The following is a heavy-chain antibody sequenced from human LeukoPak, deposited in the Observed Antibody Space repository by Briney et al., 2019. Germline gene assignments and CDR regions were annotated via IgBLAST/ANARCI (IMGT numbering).Heavy chain of an antibody. J-gene: IGHJ6*03. Sequence: GGSLRLSCAASGFTFSSYGMSWVRQAPGKGLEWVSAISGRGDNTYYADSVRGRFTISRDNSKNTLYLQMNSLRAEDTAVYYCARDTSAFLTGYYYMDVWGKGTMVTVSS. CDR2: ISGRGDNT. CDR3: ARDTSAFLTGYYYMDV. CDR1: GFTFSSYG. V-gene: IGHV3-23*01. D-gene: IGHD2-2*01.